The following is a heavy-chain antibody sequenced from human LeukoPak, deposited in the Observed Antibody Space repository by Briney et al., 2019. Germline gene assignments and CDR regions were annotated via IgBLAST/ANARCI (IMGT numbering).Heavy chain of an antibody. D-gene: IGHD3-22*01. CDR2: IKRDGGEK. V-gene: IGHV3-7*02. Sequence: GGSLRLSCAASGFSFSRFWMNWVRQAPGKGLEWVANIKRDGGEKYYVDSVKGRFTISRDNSKNTLYLQMNSLRAEDTAVYYCAKGELKYYYDSSGYSLWDYWGQGTLVTVSS. J-gene: IGHJ4*02. CDR3: AKGELKYYYDSSGYSLWDY. CDR1: GFSFSRFW.